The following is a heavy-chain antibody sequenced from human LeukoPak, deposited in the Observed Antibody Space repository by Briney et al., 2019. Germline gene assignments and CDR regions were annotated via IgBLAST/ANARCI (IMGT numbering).Heavy chain of an antibody. CDR3: ASGEGDFWSGYPLAMDV. D-gene: IGHD3-3*01. CDR1: GGTFSSYD. Sequence: SVKVSCKASGGTFSSYDISWVRQAPGQGLEWMGGIIPTFGTANYAQKFQGRGTITADDSTSTAYMQLSSLRSEDTAVYYCASGEGDFWSGYPLAMDVWGKGTTVTVSS. V-gene: IGHV1-69*01. J-gene: IGHJ6*04. CDR2: IIPTFGTA.